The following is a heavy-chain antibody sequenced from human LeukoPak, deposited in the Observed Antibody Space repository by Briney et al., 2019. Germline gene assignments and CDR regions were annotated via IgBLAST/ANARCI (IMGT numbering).Heavy chain of an antibody. J-gene: IGHJ4*02. CDR1: GFTFTSYA. V-gene: IGHV3-64*01. D-gene: IGHD1/OR15-1a*01. CDR3: ARGQTTPPDYFDY. CDR2: ISSDGRTT. Sequence: PGGSLRLSCAASGFTFTSYAIHWVRQATVKGLEYVSAISSDGRTTFYANSVKGRFIISRDNSKNTVYLQMDSLGVEDMAVYYCARGQTTPPDYFDYWGQGTLVTVSS.